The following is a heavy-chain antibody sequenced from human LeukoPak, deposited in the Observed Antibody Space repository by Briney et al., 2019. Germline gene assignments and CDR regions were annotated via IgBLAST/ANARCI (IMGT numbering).Heavy chain of an antibody. Sequence: GGSLRLSCAASGFTFSSYAMSWVRQAPGKGLEWVSAISGSGGSTYYADSVKGRFTISRDNSKNTLYLQMNSLRAEDTAVYYCARDPHEDYGDSYYGMDVWGQGTTVTVSS. CDR3: ARDPHEDYGDSYYGMDV. J-gene: IGHJ6*02. CDR2: ISGSGGST. V-gene: IGHV3-23*01. D-gene: IGHD4-17*01. CDR1: GFTFSSYA.